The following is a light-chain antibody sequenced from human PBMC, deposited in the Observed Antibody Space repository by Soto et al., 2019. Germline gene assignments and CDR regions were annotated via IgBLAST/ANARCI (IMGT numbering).Light chain of an antibody. CDR3: QQGRTSPFS. J-gene: IGKJ3*01. CDR1: QYISTW. V-gene: IGKV1D-12*01. CDR2: SAS. Sequence: DIQMTQSPSFVSASVGDRVTLTCRACQYISTWLAWYQQRLGEAPRLLIFSASTLKNGIPARFSGSGSGTDFTLTISGLQPEDFATYYCQQGRTSPFSFGPGTKV.